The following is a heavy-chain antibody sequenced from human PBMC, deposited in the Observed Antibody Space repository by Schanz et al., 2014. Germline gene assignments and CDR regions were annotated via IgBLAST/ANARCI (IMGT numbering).Heavy chain of an antibody. V-gene: IGHV1-2*02. Sequence: QVQLVQSGAEMKKPGASVKVSCKASGYTFTGYYMHWVRQAPGQGLEWMGWINPNSGTTNYAQKFQGRVTNTADKSTSTAYMDLSSLRPEDTAVYYCARSNYYDNSDYYNSFDYWGQGTLVTVSS. J-gene: IGHJ4*02. CDR1: GYTFTGYY. CDR2: INPNSGTT. CDR3: ARSNYYDNSDYYNSFDY. D-gene: IGHD3-22*01.